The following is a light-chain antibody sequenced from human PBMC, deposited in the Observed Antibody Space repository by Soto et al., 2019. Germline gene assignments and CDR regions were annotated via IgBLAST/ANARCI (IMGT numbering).Light chain of an antibody. CDR1: SRDIGFYNY. CDR2: EVA. CDR3: SSYTNTGTLYV. Sequence: QSALTQPASVSGSPGQSITISCTGTSRDIGFYNYVSWYQQHPGKAPKLIIYEVAKRPSGVSSRFSGSKSGNTASLTISGLQAEDEADYHCSSYTNTGTLYVFGTGTKGPS. J-gene: IGLJ1*01. V-gene: IGLV2-14*01.